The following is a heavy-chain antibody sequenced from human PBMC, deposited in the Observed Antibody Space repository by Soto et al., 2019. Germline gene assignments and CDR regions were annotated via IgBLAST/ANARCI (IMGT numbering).Heavy chain of an antibody. CDR1: GYTFTNYA. D-gene: IGHD3-16*02. CDR2: INAGNGNT. Sequence: ASVKVSCKASGYTFTNYAMHWVRQAPGQRLEWMGWINAGNGNTKYSQKFQGRVTITRDTSASTAYMELSSLRSEDTAVYYCARYFDTFGGVIAGPRGGYFDYWGQGTLVTVSS. V-gene: IGHV1-3*01. CDR3: ARYFDTFGGVIAGPRGGYFDY. J-gene: IGHJ4*02.